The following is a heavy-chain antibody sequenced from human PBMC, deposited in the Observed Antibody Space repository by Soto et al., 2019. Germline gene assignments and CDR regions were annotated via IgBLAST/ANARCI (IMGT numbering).Heavy chain of an antibody. J-gene: IGHJ6*02. CDR3: AKDLSYDSSGYYSGYDYGMDV. Sequence: GGSLRLSCAASGLTFSSYDLSWVRQAPGKGLEWVSAISGSGGSTYYADSVKGRFTMSRGNSKNTFYLQMNSLRAEDTAVYYCAKDLSYDSSGYYSGYDYGMDVWGQGTTVTVSS. D-gene: IGHD3-22*01. CDR2: ISGSGGST. CDR1: GLTFSSYD. V-gene: IGHV3-23*01.